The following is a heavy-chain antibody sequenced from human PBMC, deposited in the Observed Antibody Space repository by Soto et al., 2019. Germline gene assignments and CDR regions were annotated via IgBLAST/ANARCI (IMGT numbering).Heavy chain of an antibody. J-gene: IGHJ4*02. D-gene: IGHD3-10*01. CDR3: ARDVSPYGSGRYYFDY. CDR2: IYYSGST. CDR1: GGSISSGGYY. V-gene: IGHV4-31*03. Sequence: SETLSLTCTVSGGSISSGGYYWSWIRQHPGKGLEWIGYIYYSGSTYYNPSLKSRVTISVDTSKNQFSLKLSSVTAADTAVYYCARDVSPYGSGRYYFDYWGQGTLVTVSS.